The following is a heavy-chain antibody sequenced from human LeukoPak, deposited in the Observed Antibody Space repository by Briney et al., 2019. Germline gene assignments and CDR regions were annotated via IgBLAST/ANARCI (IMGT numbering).Heavy chain of an antibody. V-gene: IGHV3-49*04. J-gene: IGHJ4*02. CDR1: GFTFITYG. Sequence: GGSLRLSCVGSGFTFITYGMSWVRQAPGKGLEGVGFIRSKTYDGTTEYAASVKGRFTISRDDSKRIAYLQMNSLKTDDTAVYYCTRVWLQYFDYWGQGTLITVSS. D-gene: IGHD5-24*01. CDR2: IRSKTYDGTT. CDR3: TRVWLQYFDY.